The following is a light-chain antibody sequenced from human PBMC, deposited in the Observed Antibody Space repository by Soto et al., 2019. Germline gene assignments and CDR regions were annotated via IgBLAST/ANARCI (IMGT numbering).Light chain of an antibody. V-gene: IGKV3-15*01. CDR2: GAS. Sequence: EIVMTQSPATLSVSPGERATLSCRARQSISNNLAWYQQKPGQAPRLLIYGASTRATGIPARFVGSGSGTEFTITINSLQSEDFAVYYCQQYNNWPPAAFGQGTKQEIK. CDR3: QQYNNWPPAA. J-gene: IGKJ2*01. CDR1: QSISNN.